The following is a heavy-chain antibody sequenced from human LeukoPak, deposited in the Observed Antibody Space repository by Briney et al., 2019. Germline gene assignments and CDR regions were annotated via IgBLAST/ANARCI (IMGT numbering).Heavy chain of an antibody. CDR2: ISSSNSYI. CDR3: GRGTQNLVFGGVIVIPYFDY. J-gene: IGHJ4*02. V-gene: IGHV3-21*01. Sequence: AGSLRLSCAASGFTFSTYSMHWVRQAPGKGMEWVSTISSSNSYIYYADPFQGRLIITTVNPNKSLSLQMNSLIPADTPVYFCGRGTQNLVFGGVIVIPYFDYWGQGALVTVSS. CDR1: GFTFSTYS. D-gene: IGHD3-16*02.